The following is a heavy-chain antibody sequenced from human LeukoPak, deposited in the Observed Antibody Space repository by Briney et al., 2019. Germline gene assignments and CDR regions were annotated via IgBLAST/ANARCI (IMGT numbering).Heavy chain of an antibody. CDR3: ARRVVPASLGVFFDY. J-gene: IGHJ4*02. D-gene: IGHD2-2*01. CDR2: INPSGGST. CDR1: GYTFTSYY. V-gene: IGHV1-46*03. Sequence: ASVKVSCKASGYTFTSYYMHWVRQAPGQGLGWMGIINPSGGSTSYAQKFQGRVTMTRDTSTSTVYMELSSLRSEDTAVYYCARRVVPASLGVFFDYWGQGTLVTVSS.